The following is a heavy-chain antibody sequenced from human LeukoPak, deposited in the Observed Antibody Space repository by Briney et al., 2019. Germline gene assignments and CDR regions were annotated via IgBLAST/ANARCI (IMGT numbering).Heavy chain of an antibody. CDR2: IYYSGST. D-gene: IGHD3-3*01. CDR3: ARIKPVPDYDFWSGNGVSHYYYYMDV. J-gene: IGHJ6*03. V-gene: IGHV4-59*01. Sequence: SETLSLTCTVSGGSISSYYWSWIRQPPGKGLEWIGYIYYSGSTNYNPSLKSRVTISVDTSKNQFSLKLSSVTAADTAVYYCARIKPVPDYDFWSGNGVSHYYYYMDVWGKGTTVTVSS. CDR1: GGSISSYY.